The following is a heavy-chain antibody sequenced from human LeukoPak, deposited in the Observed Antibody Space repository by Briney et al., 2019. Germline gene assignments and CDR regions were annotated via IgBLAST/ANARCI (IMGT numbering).Heavy chain of an antibody. CDR2: IIPIFGTA. CDR1: GGTFSSYA. D-gene: IGHD4/OR15-4a*01. V-gene: IGHV1-69*05. CDR3: ARGGANRFDY. J-gene: IGHJ4*02. Sequence: GASVXVSCKASGGTFSSYAISWVRXAPGQGLEWMGGIIPIFGTANYAQKFQGRVTITTDESTSTAYMELSSLRSEDTAVYYCARGGANRFDYWGQGTLVTVSS.